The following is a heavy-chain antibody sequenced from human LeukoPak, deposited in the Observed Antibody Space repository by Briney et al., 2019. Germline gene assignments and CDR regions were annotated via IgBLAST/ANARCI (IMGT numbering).Heavy chain of an antibody. CDR2: IYYSGST. J-gene: IGHJ5*02. V-gene: IGHV4-61*01. CDR1: GVSVSSGSYY. CDR3: ARGPIFGP. D-gene: IGHD3-9*01. Sequence: SETLSLTCTVSGVSVSSGSYYWSWIRQPPRKGLEWIGYIYYSGSTNYNPSLKSRVTISVDTSKNQFSLKLSSVTAADTAVYYCARGPIFGPWGQGTLVTVSS.